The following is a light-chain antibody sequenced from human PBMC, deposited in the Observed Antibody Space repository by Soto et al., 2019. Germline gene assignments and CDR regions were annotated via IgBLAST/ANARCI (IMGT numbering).Light chain of an antibody. CDR1: SSKIGAGYD. CDR3: QSYDSSLSGWV. V-gene: IGLV1-40*01. Sequence: QPVLTQPPSVSGAPGQRVTISCTGSSSKIGAGYDVHWYQQLPGKAPKLLIYGNSNRPSGVPDRFSGSKSGTSASLAITGLQAEDEADYYCQSYDSSLSGWVFGGGTKLTV. J-gene: IGLJ3*02. CDR2: GNS.